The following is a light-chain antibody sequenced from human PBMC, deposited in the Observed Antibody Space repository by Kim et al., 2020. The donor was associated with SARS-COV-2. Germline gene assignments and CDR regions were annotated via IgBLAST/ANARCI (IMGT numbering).Light chain of an antibody. Sequence: AQRKTAMITWEGSNDGSKTVHWYQQKSGQAPILVIHYDSDRPSGIPERFSGSHSGNTATLTISRVEAGDEADYYCQVWDSSSDHVIFGGGTQLTVL. CDR1: NDGSKT. CDR2: YDS. J-gene: IGLJ2*01. V-gene: IGLV3-21*01. CDR3: QVWDSSSDHVI.